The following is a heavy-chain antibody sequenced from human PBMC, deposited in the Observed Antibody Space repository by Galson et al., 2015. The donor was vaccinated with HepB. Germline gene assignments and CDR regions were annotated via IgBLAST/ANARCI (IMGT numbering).Heavy chain of an antibody. J-gene: IGHJ4*02. CDR1: GFTFSSYA. CDR2: ITGSGDSS. Sequence: SLRLSCAASGFTFSSYAMSWVRPTPGKGLEWVSGITGSGDSSYHEDSVRGRFTISRDNSKNTLYLQMNSLRAEDTAIYYCAKAYDFWSGPIPVDYWGQGTLVTVSS. D-gene: IGHD3-3*01. V-gene: IGHV3-23*01. CDR3: AKAYDFWSGPIPVDY.